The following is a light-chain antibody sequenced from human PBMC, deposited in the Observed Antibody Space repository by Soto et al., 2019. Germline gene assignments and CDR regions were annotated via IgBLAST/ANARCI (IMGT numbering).Light chain of an antibody. J-gene: IGKJ3*01. CDR1: QTINNW. V-gene: IGKV1-5*03. CDR3: QQYKTT. Sequence: DILLTQSPSTLSASIGDRVTITCRTSQTINNWLAWYQQKPGKAPKLLIHKTSILESGVPSRFSGNGSGTEFTLTISSLQPDDVATYYCQQYKTTFGPGTKVAIE. CDR2: KTS.